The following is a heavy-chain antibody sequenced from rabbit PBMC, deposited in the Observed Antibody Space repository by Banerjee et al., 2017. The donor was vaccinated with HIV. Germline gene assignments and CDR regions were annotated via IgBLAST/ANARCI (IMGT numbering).Heavy chain of an antibody. CDR3: ARGGYVAEDYNL. Sequence: QEQLVESGGGLVQPEGSLTLTCTASGFSFSSSYYMCWVRQAPGKGLEWIACIRTGSSGSTDYANWAKGRFTISKTSSTTVTLQMTSLTAADTATYFCARGGYVAEDYNLWGPGTLVTVS. V-gene: IGHV1S45*01. J-gene: IGHJ4*01. D-gene: IGHD1-1*01. CDR2: IRTGSSGST. CDR1: GFSFSSSYY.